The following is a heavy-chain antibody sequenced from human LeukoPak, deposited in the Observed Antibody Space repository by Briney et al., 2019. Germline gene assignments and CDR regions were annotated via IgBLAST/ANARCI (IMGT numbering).Heavy chain of an antibody. CDR2: ISGSGGST. J-gene: IGHJ4*02. V-gene: IGHV3-23*01. D-gene: IGHD3-22*01. CDR3: AKDSGYYDSSGYFGPYDY. CDR1: GFTFSSYA. Sequence: PGGSLRLSCAASGFTFSSYAMSWVRQAPGKGLEWASAISGSGGSTYYADSVKGRFTISRDNSKNTLYLQMNSPRAEDTAVYYCAKDSGYYDSSGYFGPYDYWGQGALVTVSS.